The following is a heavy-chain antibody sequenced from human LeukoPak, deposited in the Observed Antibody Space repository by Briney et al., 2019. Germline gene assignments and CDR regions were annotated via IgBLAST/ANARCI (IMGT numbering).Heavy chain of an antibody. Sequence: GGSLRLSCAASGFSFSTYAMSWVRQAPGKGLEWVSSISSSSSYIYYADSVKGRFTISRDNAKNSLYLQMNSLRAEDTAVYYCARGPYDFWSGPMDVWGKGTTVTVSS. CDR2: ISSSSSYI. CDR1: GFSFSTYA. J-gene: IGHJ6*03. CDR3: ARGPYDFWSGPMDV. V-gene: IGHV3-21*01. D-gene: IGHD3-3*01.